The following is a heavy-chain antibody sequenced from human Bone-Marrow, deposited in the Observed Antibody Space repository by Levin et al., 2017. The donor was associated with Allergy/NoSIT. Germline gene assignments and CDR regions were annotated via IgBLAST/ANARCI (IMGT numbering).Heavy chain of an antibody. CDR2: INSDGSNT. CDR1: GFTFSNYW. J-gene: IGHJ4*02. Sequence: GESLKISCAASGFTFSNYWMHWVRQAPGKGLGWVSNINSDGSNTNYADSVKGRITISRDNAKNTLYLQMNSLRDEDTAVYYCARGRCSSTSCLDNWGQGTLVTVSP. D-gene: IGHD2-2*01. CDR3: ARGRCSSTSCLDN. V-gene: IGHV3-74*01.